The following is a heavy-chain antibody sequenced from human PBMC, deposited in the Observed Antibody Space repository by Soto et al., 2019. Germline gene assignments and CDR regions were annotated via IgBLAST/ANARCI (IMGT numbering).Heavy chain of an antibody. D-gene: IGHD4-17*01. Sequence: QITLKESGPTLVKPTQTLTLTCTFSGFSLSTTGVGVGWIRQPPGKALEWLALFYWDDDNNYSPSLKSRLTITKDPSKNQVVLTMTNMDPVDTATYYCAKRRSYGDFHHWGQGTLVTVSS. J-gene: IGHJ1*01. CDR3: AKRRSYGDFHH. V-gene: IGHV2-5*02. CDR1: GFSLSTTGVG. CDR2: FYWDDDN.